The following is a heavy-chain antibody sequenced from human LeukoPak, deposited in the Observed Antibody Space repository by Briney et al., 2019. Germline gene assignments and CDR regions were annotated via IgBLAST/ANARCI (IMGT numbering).Heavy chain of an antibody. J-gene: IGHJ4*02. D-gene: IGHD1-26*01. CDR3: ARDSFSYGRGDY. Sequence: GGSLRLSCAASGFTFSSYAMSWVRQAPGKGLEWVSSISSSSSYIYYADSVKGRFTISRDNAKNSLYLQMNSLRAEDTAVYYCARDSFSYGRGDYWGQGTLVTVSS. CDR1: GFTFSSYA. V-gene: IGHV3-21*01. CDR2: ISSSSSYI.